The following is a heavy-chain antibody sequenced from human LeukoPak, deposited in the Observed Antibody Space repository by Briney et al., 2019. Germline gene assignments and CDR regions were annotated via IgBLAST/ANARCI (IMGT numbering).Heavy chain of an antibody. CDR2: IKGDGSEK. Sequence: GSLRLSCAASGFTFSKYCMSWVRQAPGKGLEWVANIKGDGSEKSYVDSVKGRFTISRDNAKNSLFLQMNSLRAEDTAVYFCAKPFWVQLWSGFDYWGQGTPVTVSS. CDR1: GFTFSKYC. CDR3: AKPFWVQLWSGFDY. D-gene: IGHD5-18*01. V-gene: IGHV3-7*01. J-gene: IGHJ4*02.